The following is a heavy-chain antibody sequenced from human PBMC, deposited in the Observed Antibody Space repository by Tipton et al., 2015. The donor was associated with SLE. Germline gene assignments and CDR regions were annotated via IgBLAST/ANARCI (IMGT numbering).Heavy chain of an antibody. Sequence: QLVQSGAEVKKPGASVQVSCKTSGYSFIGYYLHWVRQAPGQGLEWMGWINPNSGGTSYAQKFQGRVTMTRDTSISTAYMGLSRRRSEASDVYYCARAPRNWGCSFASWGQGMLVNVS. J-gene: IGHJ4*02. CDR3: ARAPRNWGCSFAS. CDR1: GYSFIGYY. D-gene: IGHD7-27*01. CDR2: INPNSGGT. V-gene: IGHV1-2*02.